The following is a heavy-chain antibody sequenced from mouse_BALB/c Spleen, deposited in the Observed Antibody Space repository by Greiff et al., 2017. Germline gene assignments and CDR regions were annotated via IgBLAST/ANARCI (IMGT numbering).Heavy chain of an antibody. D-gene: IGHD2-4*01. CDR1: GYTFSSYW. CDR3: TIIYYDYGGFAY. J-gene: IGHJ3*01. Sequence: EVKLMESGAELMKPGASVKISCKATGYTFSSYWIEWVKQRPGQGLEWIGAIYPGNSDTSYNQKFKGKAKLTAVTSTSTAYMELSSLTNEDSAVYYCTIIYYDYGGFAYWGQGTLVTVSA. V-gene: IGHV1-5*01. CDR2: IYPGNSDT.